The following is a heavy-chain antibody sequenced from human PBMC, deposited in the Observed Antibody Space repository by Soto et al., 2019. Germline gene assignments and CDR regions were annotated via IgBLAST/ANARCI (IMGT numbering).Heavy chain of an antibody. J-gene: IGHJ4*02. CDR2: IGTAGDT. CDR1: GFTFSGFD. CDR3: ARGQEVGAHFFDS. V-gene: IGHV3-13*01. Sequence: GGSLRLSCEASGFTFSGFDMHWVRQPTGKGLEWVSTIGTAGDTYYAVSVKGRFTISRDNAKNSLSLQMNSLRAGDTAVYFCARGQEVGAHFFDSWGQGTQVTVAS. D-gene: IGHD2-15*01.